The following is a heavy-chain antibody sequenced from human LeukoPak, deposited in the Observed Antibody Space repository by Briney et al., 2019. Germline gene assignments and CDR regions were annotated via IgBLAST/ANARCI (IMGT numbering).Heavy chain of an antibody. CDR1: GFTFSSYW. V-gene: IGHV3-7*03. CDR3: ARFGSSWYSDYYYYMDV. D-gene: IGHD6-13*01. J-gene: IGHJ6*03. Sequence: GGSLRLSCAASGFTFSSYWMSWVRQAPGKGLEWVANIKQDGSEKYYVDSVKGRFTISRDNAKNSLYLQMNSLRAEDTALYYCARFGSSWYSDYYYYMDVWGKGTTVTVSS. CDR2: IKQDGSEK.